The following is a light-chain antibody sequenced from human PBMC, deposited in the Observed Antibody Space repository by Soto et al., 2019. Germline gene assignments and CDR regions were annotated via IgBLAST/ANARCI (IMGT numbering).Light chain of an antibody. J-gene: IGKJ1*01. CDR1: QSVSSRY. CDR3: QHYKTYSRT. V-gene: IGKV3-20*01. Sequence: EIVLTQSPGTLSLSPGETATLSCMAIQSVSSRYVVGLAWYQQKPGQAPRLLMYGASSRATGIPERFSGGGSGTDFTLTISSLQPDDFETYYCQHYKTYSRTFGQGTKVDIK. CDR2: GAS.